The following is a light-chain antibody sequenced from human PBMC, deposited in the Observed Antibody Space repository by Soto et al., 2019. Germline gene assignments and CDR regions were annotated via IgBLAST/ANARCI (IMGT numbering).Light chain of an antibody. J-gene: IGKJ1*01. CDR2: DAS. CDR3: QQRSNWPPWT. Sequence: EIVLTQSPATLSLSPGERATLSCRASQSVSSYLAWYQQKPGQAPRLLIYDASNRATGIPARFSGSGSGTDFTLTISRLESEDFAVYYCQQRSNWPPWTFGQGTKVEIK. CDR1: QSVSSY. V-gene: IGKV3-11*01.